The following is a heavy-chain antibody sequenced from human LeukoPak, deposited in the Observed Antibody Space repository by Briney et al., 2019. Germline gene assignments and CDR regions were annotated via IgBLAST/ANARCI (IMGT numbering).Heavy chain of an antibody. D-gene: IGHD3-16*01. CDR2: ISSSSSYI. CDR1: GFTFSSYS. Sequence: PGGSLRLSCAASGFTFSSYSMNWVRQAPGKGLEWVSSISSSSSYIYYADSVKGRFTISRDNSKNSLYLQMNSLRAEDTAVYYCAKDSSYDPSPYDYVWGSYSHWGQGTLVTVSS. V-gene: IGHV3-21*04. J-gene: IGHJ4*02. CDR3: AKDSSYDPSPYDYVWGSYSH.